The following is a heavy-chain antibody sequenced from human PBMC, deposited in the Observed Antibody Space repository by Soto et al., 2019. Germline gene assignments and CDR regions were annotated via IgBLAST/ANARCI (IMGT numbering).Heavy chain of an antibody. Sequence: HPRGSLRLSCAGSGFNFRGLAMHWVRQAPGKGPEWVAVISYDVSNEYYGDSVKGRFTISRDNSKNTLYLQMNSLRAEDTAVYYCAKKPRPGYSSSPLYYYYGMDVWGQGTTVTVSS. V-gene: IGHV3-30*18. CDR2: ISYDVSNE. CDR1: GFNFRGLA. D-gene: IGHD6-6*01. J-gene: IGHJ6*02. CDR3: AKKPRPGYSSSPLYYYYGMDV.